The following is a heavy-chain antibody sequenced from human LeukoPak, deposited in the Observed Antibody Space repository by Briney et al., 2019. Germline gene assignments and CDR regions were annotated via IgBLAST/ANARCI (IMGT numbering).Heavy chain of an antibody. CDR3: ARDYREIMITFGGVIVMDTLRYYYYYMDV. CDR2: ISSSSSYI. CDR1: GFTFSSYS. J-gene: IGHJ6*03. D-gene: IGHD3-16*02. Sequence: PGGSLRLSCAASGFTFSSYSMNWVRQAPGKGLEWVSSISSSSSYIYYADSVKGRFTISRDNAKNSLYLQMNSLRAEDTAVYYCARDYREIMITFGGVIVMDTLRYYYYYMDVWGKGTAISVPS. V-gene: IGHV3-21*01.